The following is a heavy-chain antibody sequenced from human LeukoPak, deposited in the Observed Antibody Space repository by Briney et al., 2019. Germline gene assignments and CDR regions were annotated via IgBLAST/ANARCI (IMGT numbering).Heavy chain of an antibody. CDR1: GFTFSSYA. J-gene: IGHJ4*02. CDR2: ISGSGGST. V-gene: IGHV3-23*01. CDR3: AKDRLGAMMYFDF. Sequence: GGSLRLSCAASGFTFSSYAMSWVRQAPGKGLERVSAISGSGGSTYYADSVKGRVTISRDSSKNTLYLQVNSLRVEDTAVYYCAKDRLGAMMYFDFWGQGTLVTVSS. D-gene: IGHD1-26*01.